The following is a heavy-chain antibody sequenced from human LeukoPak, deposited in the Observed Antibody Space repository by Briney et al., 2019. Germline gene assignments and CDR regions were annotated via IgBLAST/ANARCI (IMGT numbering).Heavy chain of an antibody. J-gene: IGHJ4*02. CDR3: AKDNYDSSGGPLDY. D-gene: IGHD3-22*01. Sequence: GGSLRLSCAASGFSLRNSGMHWVRQAPGKGLEWVAVIWYDGSNKYYADSVKGRFTISRDNSKNTLYLQMNSLRAEDTAVYYCAKDNYDSSGGPLDYWGQGTLVTVSS. V-gene: IGHV3-30*02. CDR2: IWYDGSNK. CDR1: GFSLRNSG.